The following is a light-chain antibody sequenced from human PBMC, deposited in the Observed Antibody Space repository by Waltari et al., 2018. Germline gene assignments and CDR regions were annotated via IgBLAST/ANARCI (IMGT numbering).Light chain of an antibody. CDR1: SRDVGGYNY. CDR3: SSYTSSTTYV. CDR2: DVS. Sequence: QSALTQPASVSGSPGQSITLSCPGTSRDVGGYNYVSWYQHHPGKAPKLMIFDVSSRPSGVSNRFSGSKSGNTASLTISGLQAEDEADYYCSSYTSSTTYVFGAGTKVTVL. V-gene: IGLV2-14*03. J-gene: IGLJ1*01.